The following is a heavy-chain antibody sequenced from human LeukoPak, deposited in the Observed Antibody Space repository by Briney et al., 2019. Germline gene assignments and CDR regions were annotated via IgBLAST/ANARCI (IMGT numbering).Heavy chain of an antibody. CDR2: ISQSGNI. D-gene: IGHD3-22*01. CDR3: ARSPLAFYDSSGYPRVWFDP. J-gene: IGHJ5*02. Sequence: SQTLSLTCTVSGDSISSGGYSWSWIRQPPGKGLEWIGYIYHIGYISQSGNIYQNPTLKSRVTISLDTSRNQFSLKLSSVTAADTAVYYCARSPLAFYDSSGYPRVWFDPWGQGTLVTVSS. V-gene: IGHV4-30-2*01. CDR1: GDSISSGGYS.